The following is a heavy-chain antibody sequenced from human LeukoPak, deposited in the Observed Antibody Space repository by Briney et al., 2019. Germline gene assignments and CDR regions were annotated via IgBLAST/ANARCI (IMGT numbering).Heavy chain of an antibody. V-gene: IGHV4-34*01. D-gene: IGHD3-10*01. CDR3: ARSQDGSGSYYYRGWFDP. J-gene: IGHJ5*02. CDR2: INHSGST. Sequence: SETLSLTCAVYGGSFSGYYWSWIRQPPGKGLEWIGEINHSGSTNYNPSLKSRVTISVDTSKNQFYLKLSSVTAADTAVYYCARSQDGSGSYYYRGWFDPWGQGTLVTVSS. CDR1: GGSFSGYY.